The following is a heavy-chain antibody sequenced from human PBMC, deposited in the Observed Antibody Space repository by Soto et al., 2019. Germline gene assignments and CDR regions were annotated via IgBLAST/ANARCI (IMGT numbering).Heavy chain of an antibody. J-gene: IGHJ4*02. V-gene: IGHV4-59*08. D-gene: IGHD3-10*01. CDR1: GGSISSYY. CDR3: ARSRSVSGDLFDY. CDR2: IYYSGST. Sequence: SETLSLTCTVSGGSISSYYWSWIRQPPGKGLEWIGYIYYSGSTNYNPSLKSRVTISVDTSKNQFSLKLSSVTAADTAVYYCARSRSVSGDLFDYWGQGTLVTVSS.